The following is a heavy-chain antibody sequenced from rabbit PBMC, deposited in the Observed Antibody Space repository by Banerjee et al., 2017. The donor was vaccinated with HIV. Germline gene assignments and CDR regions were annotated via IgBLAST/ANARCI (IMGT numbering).Heavy chain of an antibody. CDR1: GIDFSRCG. CDR3: ARDLVSDDDYGDYVLIYGGL. Sequence: QQQLEESGGGLVKPEGSLTLSCKASGIDFSRCGISWVRQAPGKGLEWIACINTSSGNTVYATWAKGRFTISRTSSTTVALQLNSLTAADTATYFCARDLVSDDDYGDYVLIYGGLWGQGTLVTDS. J-gene: IGHJ4*01. D-gene: IGHD2-1*01. V-gene: IGHV1S45*01. CDR2: INTSSGNT.